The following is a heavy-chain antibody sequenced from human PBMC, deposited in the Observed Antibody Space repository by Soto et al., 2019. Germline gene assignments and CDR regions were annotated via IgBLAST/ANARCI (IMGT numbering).Heavy chain of an antibody. D-gene: IGHD6-6*01. CDR1: GGSISSYY. CDR3: AREATIAARLDS. V-gene: IGHV4-30-4*01. Sequence: SETLSLTCTVSGGSISSYYWSWLRQPPGKGLEWIGYIYYSGSTYHNPSLKSRVTISVDTSKNQFSLKLSSVTAADTAVYYCAREATIAARLDSWGQGTLVTVSS. J-gene: IGHJ4*02. CDR2: IYYSGST.